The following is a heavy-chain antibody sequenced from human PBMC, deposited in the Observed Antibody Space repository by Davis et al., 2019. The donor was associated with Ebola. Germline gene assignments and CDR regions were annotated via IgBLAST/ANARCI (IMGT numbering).Heavy chain of an antibody. CDR3: AKTAYCSSTSCPGGMDV. CDR2: IYSGGST. J-gene: IGHJ6*02. CDR1: GFTVSSNY. Sequence: GGSLRLSCAASGFTVSSNYMSWVRQAPGKGLEWVSVIYSGGSTYYADSVKGRFTISRDNSKNTLYLQMNSLGAEDTAVYYCAKTAYCSSTSCPGGMDVWGQGTTVTVSS. D-gene: IGHD2-2*01. V-gene: IGHV3-53*01.